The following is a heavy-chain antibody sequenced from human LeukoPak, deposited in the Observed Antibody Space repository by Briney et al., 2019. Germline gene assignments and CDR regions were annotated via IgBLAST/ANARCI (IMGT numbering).Heavy chain of an antibody. CDR3: ARQERDSSGYWFDP. V-gene: IGHV3-53*01. CDR2: IYSSGST. Sequence: PGGSLRLSCAASGFTVSSNYMSWVRQAPGKGLEWVSVIYSSGSTYYADSVKGRFTISRDNSKNTLYLQMNSLRAEDTAVYYCARQERDSSGYWFDPWGQGTLVTVSS. J-gene: IGHJ5*02. D-gene: IGHD6-19*01. CDR1: GFTVSSNY.